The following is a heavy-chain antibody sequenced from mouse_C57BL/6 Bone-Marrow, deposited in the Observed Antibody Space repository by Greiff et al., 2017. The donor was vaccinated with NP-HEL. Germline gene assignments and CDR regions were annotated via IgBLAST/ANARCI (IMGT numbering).Heavy chain of an antibody. CDR2: IYPRDGST. Sequence: VQLKESGPELVKPGASVKLSCKASGYTFTSYDINWVKQRPGQGLEWIGWIYPRDGSTKFNEKFKGKATLTVDTSSSTAYMELHSLTSEDSAVYFCARSGHYYGSSPFAYWGQGTLVTVSA. V-gene: IGHV1-85*01. J-gene: IGHJ3*01. D-gene: IGHD1-1*01. CDR3: ARSGHYYGSSPFAY. CDR1: GYTFTSYD.